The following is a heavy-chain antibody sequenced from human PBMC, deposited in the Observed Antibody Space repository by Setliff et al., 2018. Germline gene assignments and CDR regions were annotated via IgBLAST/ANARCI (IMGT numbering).Heavy chain of an antibody. CDR2: IYHSGST. D-gene: IGHD3-22*01. CDR3: ARQSHYYDSSGLDY. J-gene: IGHJ4*02. Sequence: PSETLSLTCAVSGYSISSGYYWGWIRQPPGKGLEWIGNIYHSGSTYYNPSLKSRVTISVDTSKDQFSLKLSSVTAADTAVYYCARQSHYYDSSGLDYWGQGTLVTVSS. CDR1: GYSISSGYY. V-gene: IGHV4-38-2*01.